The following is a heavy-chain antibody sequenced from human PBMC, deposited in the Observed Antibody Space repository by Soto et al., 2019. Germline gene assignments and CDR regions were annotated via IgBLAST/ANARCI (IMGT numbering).Heavy chain of an antibody. V-gene: IGHV4-59*01. Sequence: SETLSLTCTVSGGSISSYYWSWIRQPPGKGLEWIGYIYYSGSTNYNPSLKSRVTISVDTSKNQFSLKLSSVTAADTAVYYCASDHPHSYRVYYFDYWALGTPVTVS. D-gene: IGHD3-16*02. CDR1: GGSISSYY. CDR3: ASDHPHSYRVYYFDY. J-gene: IGHJ4*01. CDR2: IYYSGST.